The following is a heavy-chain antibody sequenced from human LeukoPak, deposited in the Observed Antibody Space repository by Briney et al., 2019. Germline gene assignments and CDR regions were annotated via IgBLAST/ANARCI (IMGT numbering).Heavy chain of an antibody. Sequence: GASVKVSCKASGGTFSSYAISWVRQAPGQGLEWMGGIIPIFGTANYAQKFQGRVTITADESTSTAYMELSSLRSEDTAVYYCARGGWYYDILTGYYWRNFDYWGQGTLVTVSS. CDR3: ARGGWYYDILTGYYWRNFDY. CDR1: GGTFSSYA. V-gene: IGHV1-69*13. CDR2: IIPIFGTA. J-gene: IGHJ4*02. D-gene: IGHD3-9*01.